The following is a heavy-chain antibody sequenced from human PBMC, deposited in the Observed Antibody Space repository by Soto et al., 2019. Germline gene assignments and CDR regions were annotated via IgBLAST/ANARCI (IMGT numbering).Heavy chain of an antibody. CDR1: GFTFSNAW. V-gene: IGHV3-15*01. J-gene: IGHJ6*02. D-gene: IGHD3-10*01. CDR3: TTGTTMVRGGIIAFRCYRMDV. Sequence: EVQLVESGGGLVKPGGSLRLSCAASGFTFSNAWMRWVRQAPGKGLEWVGSIKSEADGGTKDYAGPVKGRFTIARDDSKNSVYLQMNSLKTQDTAVYYCTTGTTMVRGGIIAFRCYRMDVWGEGTTVTVSS. CDR2: IKSEADGGTK.